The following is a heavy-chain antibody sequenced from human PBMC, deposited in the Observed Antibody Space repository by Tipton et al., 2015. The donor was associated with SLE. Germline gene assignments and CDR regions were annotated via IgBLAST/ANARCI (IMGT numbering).Heavy chain of an antibody. CDR1: GDSISTYS. J-gene: IGHJ4*02. CDR3: ASPQGEPEET. CDR2: FYSGFT. D-gene: IGHD1-14*01. Sequence: TLSLTCTVSGDSISTYSWNWIRQPAGKGLEWIGRFYSGFTTYNPSLNSRATMSVDTSKNQFSLKLISVTAADTAVYYCASPQGEPEETWGRGTLVSVSS. V-gene: IGHV4-4*07.